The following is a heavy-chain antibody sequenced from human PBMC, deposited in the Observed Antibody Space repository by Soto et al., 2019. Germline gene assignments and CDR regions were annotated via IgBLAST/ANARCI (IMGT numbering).Heavy chain of an antibody. CDR1: GFTFSSYA. CDR3: AKCRGYSYGQLDY. CDR2: ISVSGGST. J-gene: IGHJ4*02. Sequence: EVQLLESGGGLVQPGGSLRLSCAASGFTFSSYAMSWVRQAPGKGLEWVSAISVSGGSTYYADSVKDRFTISRDNSKNTLYLQMNSLRAEDTAVYYCAKCRGYSYGQLDYWGQGTLVTVSS. V-gene: IGHV3-23*01. D-gene: IGHD5-18*01.